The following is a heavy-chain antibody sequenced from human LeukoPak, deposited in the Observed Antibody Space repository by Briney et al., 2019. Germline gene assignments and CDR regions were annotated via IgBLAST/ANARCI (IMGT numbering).Heavy chain of an antibody. J-gene: IGHJ4*02. CDR3: RTDSTVVTQPAFDS. V-gene: IGHV1-69*13. Sequence: SVKVSCKASGGTFSSYAISWVRQAPGQGLKWMGGIIPIFGTANYAQKFQGRVTITADESTSTAYMELSSLRSEDTAVYYCRTDSTVVTQPAFDSWGQGTLVTVSS. CDR1: GGTFSSYA. D-gene: IGHD4-23*01. CDR2: IIPIFGTA.